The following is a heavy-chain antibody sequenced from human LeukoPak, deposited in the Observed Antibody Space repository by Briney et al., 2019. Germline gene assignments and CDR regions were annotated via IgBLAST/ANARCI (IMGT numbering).Heavy chain of an antibody. D-gene: IGHD6-13*01. J-gene: IGHJ5*02. CDR3: ARWGYTSAPNWFDP. Sequence: SETLSLTCTVSGGSIADQYWSWIRQPPGKGLEWVGYVHYTGNANYNPSPKNRLTITVDTSTTQFTLKLFSVTAADTAVYFCARWGYTSAPNWFDPWGQGTPVTVSS. CDR1: GGSIADQY. CDR2: VHYTGNA. V-gene: IGHV4-59*11.